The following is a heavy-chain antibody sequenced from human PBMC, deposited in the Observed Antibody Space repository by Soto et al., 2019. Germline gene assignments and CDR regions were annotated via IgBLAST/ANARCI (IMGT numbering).Heavy chain of an antibody. CDR3: ASQATGWYPDY. J-gene: IGHJ4*02. CDR2: IYYSGST. V-gene: IGHV4-59*12. D-gene: IGHD6-19*01. CDR1: GGSISSYY. Sequence: SETLSLTCTVSGGSISSYYWSWIRQPPGKGLEWIGYIYYSGSTNYNPSLKSRVTISVDTSKNQFSLKLTSVTAADTAVYYCASQATGWYPDYWGQGTLVTVSS.